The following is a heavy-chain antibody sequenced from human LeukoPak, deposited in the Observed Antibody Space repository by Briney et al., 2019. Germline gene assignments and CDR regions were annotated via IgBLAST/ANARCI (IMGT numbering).Heavy chain of an antibody. J-gene: IGHJ4*02. Sequence: ASVKVSCKASGYTFTGYYMHWVRQAPGQGLEWMGWINPNSGGTNYAQKFQGRVTMTRDTSISTAYMELSRLRSDDTAVYYCARGRYSGYCSGGSCYVFDYWGQGTLVTVSS. D-gene: IGHD2-15*01. CDR2: INPNSGGT. CDR3: ARGRYSGYCSGGSCYVFDY. V-gene: IGHV1-2*02. CDR1: GYTFTGYY.